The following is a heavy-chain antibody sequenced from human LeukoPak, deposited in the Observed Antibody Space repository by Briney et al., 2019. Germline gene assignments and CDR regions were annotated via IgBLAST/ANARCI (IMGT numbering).Heavy chain of an antibody. CDR2: IWYDGSNK. Sequence: GGSLRLSCSASGFTFSSFAMHWVRQAPGKGLEWVAVIWYDGSNKYYADSVKGRFTISRDNSKNTLYLQMNSLRAEDTAVYYCARDLWGSKGYFDYWGQGTLVTVSS. CDR1: GFTFSSFA. D-gene: IGHD7-27*01. V-gene: IGHV3-33*08. J-gene: IGHJ4*02. CDR3: ARDLWGSKGYFDY.